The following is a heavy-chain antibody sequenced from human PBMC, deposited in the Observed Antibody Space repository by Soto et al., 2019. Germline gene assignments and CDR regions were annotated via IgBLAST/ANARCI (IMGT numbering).Heavy chain of an antibody. CDR3: ARDLATPPYNWFDP. CDR2: IQASGGT. CDR1: GGSIGHYY. V-gene: IGHV4-4*07. Sequence: SETLSLTCPVSGGSIGHYYWSWIRQPAGKGLEWIGRIQASGGTLYNPSLNGRVTVSVDTSKSQFSLKLTSLSAADTAIYYCARDLATPPYNWFDPWGQGTLITVSS. J-gene: IGHJ5*02.